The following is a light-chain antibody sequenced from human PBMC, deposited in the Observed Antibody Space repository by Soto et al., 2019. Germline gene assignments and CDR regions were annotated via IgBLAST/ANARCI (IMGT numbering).Light chain of an antibody. CDR1: QSVDNW. J-gene: IGKJ1*01. CDR2: MAS. CDR3: QQYKTYSPT. Sequence: DIQVTQSPSALSASVGDRVTITCRASQSVDNWLAWYQRRPGKAPKLLIYMASTLEVGVPSRFSGSASGTEFTLTISNLQPDDSATYYCQQYKTYSPTFGQGTKVEI. V-gene: IGKV1-5*03.